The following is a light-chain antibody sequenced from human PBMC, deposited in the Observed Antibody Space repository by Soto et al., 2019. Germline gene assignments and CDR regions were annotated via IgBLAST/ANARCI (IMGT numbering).Light chain of an antibody. Sequence: EIVLTQSPGTLHFSPGERAILACRVSQSGSNSYLAWYQQKPGQAPRPLIYGASSRATGIPDRFSGSGSGTDFTLTISRLEPDDFEVDYCQQYGSSLITFGQGTRLEIK. CDR1: QSGSNSY. CDR2: GAS. V-gene: IGKV3-20*01. J-gene: IGKJ5*01. CDR3: QQYGSSLIT.